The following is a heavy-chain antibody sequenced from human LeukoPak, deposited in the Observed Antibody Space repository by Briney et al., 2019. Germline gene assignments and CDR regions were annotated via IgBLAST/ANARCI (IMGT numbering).Heavy chain of an antibody. J-gene: IGHJ4*02. CDR1: GFTFSSYS. CDR2: ISSSSSYI. CDR3: AKDRQYHGSGSLFDY. Sequence: PGGSLRLSCAASGFTFSSYSMNWVRQAPGKGLEWVSSISSSSSYIYYADSVKGRFTISRDNAKNSLYLQMNSLRAEGTAVYYCAKDRQYHGSGSLFDYWGQGTLVTVSS. V-gene: IGHV3-21*01. D-gene: IGHD3-10*01.